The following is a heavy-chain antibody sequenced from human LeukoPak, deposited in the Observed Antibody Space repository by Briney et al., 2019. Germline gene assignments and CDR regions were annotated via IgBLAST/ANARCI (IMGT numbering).Heavy chain of an antibody. Sequence: GGSLRLSCAASGFTFSSYAMHWVRQAPGKGLEWVAVISYDGSNKYYADSVKGRFTISRDDSKNTLYLQMNSLRAEDTAVYYCARDHGTLSENYDFWSGYYVSYYYYGMDVWGQGTTVTVSS. CDR2: ISYDGSNK. V-gene: IGHV3-30-3*01. CDR3: ARDHGTLSENYDFWSGYYVSYYYYGMDV. J-gene: IGHJ6*02. CDR1: GFTFSSYA. D-gene: IGHD3-3*01.